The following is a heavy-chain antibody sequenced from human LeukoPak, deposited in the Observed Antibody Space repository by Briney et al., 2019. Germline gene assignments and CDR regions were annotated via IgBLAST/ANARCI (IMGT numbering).Heavy chain of an antibody. Sequence: SETLSLTCTVSGGSVSNSSYYWGWIRQSPGKGLEWIAEISQNGDSNYNMSLKSRVTISLDKSKNQVSLKLNSVTAADTAVYYCARALGAFDIWGQGTMVTVSS. V-gene: IGHV4-61*05. J-gene: IGHJ3*02. CDR3: ARALGAFDI. CDR2: ISQNGDS. CDR1: GGSVSNSSYY.